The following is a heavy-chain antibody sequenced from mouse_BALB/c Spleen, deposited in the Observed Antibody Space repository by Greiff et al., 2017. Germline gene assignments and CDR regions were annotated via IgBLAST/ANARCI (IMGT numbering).Heavy chain of an antibody. CDR1: GFSLTDYG. CDR3: AKHQFYAMDY. J-gene: IGHJ4*01. Sequence: VQLVESGPGLVAPSQSLSITCTVSGFSLTDYGVSWIRQPPGQGLEWLGAIWGGGSTYYNSALKSRLSISKDNSKSHVFLKMNSLQTDDTAMYYCAKHQFYAMDYWGQGTSVTVSS. CDR2: IWGGGST. V-gene: IGHV2-6-5*01.